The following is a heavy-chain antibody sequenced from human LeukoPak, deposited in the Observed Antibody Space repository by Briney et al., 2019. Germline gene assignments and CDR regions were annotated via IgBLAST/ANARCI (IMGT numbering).Heavy chain of an antibody. Sequence: PGGSLRLSCAASGFTFSSYAMHWVRQAPGKGLEWVAVISYDGSNKYYADSVKGRFTISRDNSKNTLYLQMNSLRAEDTAVYYCARDQAYYYDSSEAFDIWGQGTMVTVPS. J-gene: IGHJ3*02. D-gene: IGHD3-22*01. CDR3: ARDQAYYYDSSEAFDI. CDR2: ISYDGSNK. CDR1: GFTFSSYA. V-gene: IGHV3-30-3*01.